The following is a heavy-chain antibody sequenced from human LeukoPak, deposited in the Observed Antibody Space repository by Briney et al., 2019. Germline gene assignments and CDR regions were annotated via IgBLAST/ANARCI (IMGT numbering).Heavy chain of an antibody. CDR3: VRDFGESSGYYFDY. J-gene: IGHJ4*02. V-gene: IGHV3-74*01. Sequence: PGGSLRLSCAASGFIFSRYWMHWVRQAPGKGLVWVSRINGDGSTLSYADSVKGRFTISRDNAKNTLYLQMNSLRAEDTAVYYCVRDFGESSGYYFDYWGQGTLVTVSS. D-gene: IGHD3-22*01. CDR1: GFIFSRYW. CDR2: INGDGSTL.